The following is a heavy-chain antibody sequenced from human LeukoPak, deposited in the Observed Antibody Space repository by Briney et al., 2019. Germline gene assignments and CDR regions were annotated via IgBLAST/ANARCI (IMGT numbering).Heavy chain of an antibody. CDR1: GFTFSDYA. V-gene: IGHV3-33*01. CDR3: AREETGAFDL. D-gene: IGHD3-9*01. J-gene: IGHJ3*01. Sequence: GGSLRLSCAASGFTFSDYAMHWVRQVPGKGLEWVAVIWYDGSNEKYADSVKGQFTISRDNSKNTLYLQMNSLRAEDTAMYYCAREETGAFDLWGLGTMVTVSS. CDR2: IWYDGSNE.